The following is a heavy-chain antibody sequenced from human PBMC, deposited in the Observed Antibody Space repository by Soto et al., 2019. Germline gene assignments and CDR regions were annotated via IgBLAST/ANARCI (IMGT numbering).Heavy chain of an antibody. J-gene: IGHJ6*02. CDR3: SREPLLDYRGMYV. V-gene: IGHV1-46*01. CDR1: GDSFTSYH. CDR2: INPSVNSP. Sequence: ASVKGYCKASGDSFTSYHIHWLRHAPGQGLEWVGGINPSVNSPTDAQKFQGRVTVTRDTSARTVYMDLSSLRSEDTAMYYCSREPLLDYRGMYVWGQGTTVTVSS.